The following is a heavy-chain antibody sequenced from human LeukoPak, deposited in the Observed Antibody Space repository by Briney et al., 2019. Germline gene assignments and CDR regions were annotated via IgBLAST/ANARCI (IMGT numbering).Heavy chain of an antibody. CDR1: GFTFSSYA. V-gene: IGHV3-66*01. J-gene: IGHJ4*02. CDR3: ARYCSGGSCYD. Sequence: PGGSLRLSCAASGFTFSSYAMHWVRQAPGKGLEWVSFIYSGGSTYYADSVKGRFTISRDNSKNTLYLQMNSLRAEDTAVYYCARYCSGGSCYDWGQGTLVTVSS. CDR2: IYSGGST. D-gene: IGHD2-15*01.